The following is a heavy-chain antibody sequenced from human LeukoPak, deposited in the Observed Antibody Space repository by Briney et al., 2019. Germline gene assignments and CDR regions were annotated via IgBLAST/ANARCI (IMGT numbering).Heavy chain of an antibody. V-gene: IGHV3-48*04. Sequence: GGSLRLSCAASGFIFNAYNMNWVRQAPGKGLEWISYISSSSDTIYYADSVKGRFTISRDNAKNSLYLQMNSLRAEDTAVYYCARGHYDMSFDIWGQGTMVTVSS. CDR1: GFIFNAYN. CDR2: ISSSSDTI. CDR3: ARGHYDMSFDI. J-gene: IGHJ3*02. D-gene: IGHD3-22*01.